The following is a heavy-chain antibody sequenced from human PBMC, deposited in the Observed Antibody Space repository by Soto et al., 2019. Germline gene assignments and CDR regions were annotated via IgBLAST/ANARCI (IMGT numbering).Heavy chain of an antibody. CDR3: ARGSGNYYYYYGMDV. J-gene: IGHJ6*02. CDR2: IIPIFGTA. V-gene: IGHV1-69*13. Sequence: SVKVSCKASGGTFSSYAISWVRQAPGQGLEWMGGIIPIFGTANYAQKFQGRVTITADESTSTAYMELSSLRSEDTAVHYCARGSGNYYYYYGMDVWGQGTTVTVSS. D-gene: IGHD2-15*01. CDR1: GGTFSSYA.